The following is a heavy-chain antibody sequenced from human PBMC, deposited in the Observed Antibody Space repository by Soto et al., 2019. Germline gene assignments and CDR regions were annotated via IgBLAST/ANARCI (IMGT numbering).Heavy chain of an antibody. J-gene: IGHJ4*02. V-gene: IGHV1-18*01. CDR1: GYTFTSYG. Sequence: ASVKVSCKASGYTFTSYGISWVRQVPGQGLEWMGWISAYNGNTNYAQKLQGRVTMTTDTSTSTAYMELRSLRSDDTAVYYCARDPPSTSMDNPAFEYWGQGTLVSVSS. CDR3: ARDPPSTSMDNPAFEY. D-gene: IGHD1-26*01. CDR2: ISAYNGNT.